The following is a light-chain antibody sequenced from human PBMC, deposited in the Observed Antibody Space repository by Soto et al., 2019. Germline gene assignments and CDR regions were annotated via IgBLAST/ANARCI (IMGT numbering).Light chain of an antibody. CDR3: QQRSNWIT. CDR1: QSVSSK. CDR2: GAS. V-gene: IGKV3-11*01. J-gene: IGKJ5*01. Sequence: EIVLTHSPTTLSVSPGSGANLSCRASQSVSSKLAWYQQKPGQAPRLLIYGASSRATGIPDRLSGSGSGTEFTLTISGLEPEDFAVYYCQQRSNWITFGHGTRLEIK.